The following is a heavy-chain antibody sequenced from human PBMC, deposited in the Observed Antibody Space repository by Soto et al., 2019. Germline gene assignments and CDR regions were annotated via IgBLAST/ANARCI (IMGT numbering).Heavy chain of an antibody. Sequence: SETLSLTCTVSGGSINDHYWSWIRQPPGMGLEWIGYIYYSGSTYYNPSLKSRVTISVDRSKNQFSLKLSSVTAADTAVSYCATERGSTVTTNYFDYWGQGTLVTVSS. CDR1: GGSINDHY. CDR3: ATERGSTVTTNYFDY. CDR2: IYYSGST. D-gene: IGHD4-17*01. J-gene: IGHJ4*02. V-gene: IGHV4-59*11.